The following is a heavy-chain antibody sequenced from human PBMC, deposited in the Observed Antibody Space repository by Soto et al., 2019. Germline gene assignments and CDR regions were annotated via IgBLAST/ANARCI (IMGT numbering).Heavy chain of an antibody. CDR1: GASVTSGDYY. J-gene: IGHJ4*02. CDR3: ARGGLYDLWSGLFD. V-gene: IGHV4-30-4*01. Sequence: SETLSLTCSVSGASVTSGDYYWNWIHQTPGTGLEWLGYMHDSGTTSYNPSLKSRVTISRDTSKNQFSLKLTSVSAADTAVYFCARGGLYDLWSGLFDWGQGIRVTVSS. CDR2: MHDSGTT. D-gene: IGHD3-3*01.